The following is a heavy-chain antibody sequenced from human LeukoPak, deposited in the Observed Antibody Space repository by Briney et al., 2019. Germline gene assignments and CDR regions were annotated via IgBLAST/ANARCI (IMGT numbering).Heavy chain of an antibody. J-gene: IGHJ4*02. CDR1: GGTFSSYA. V-gene: IGHV1-69*05. D-gene: IGHD3-16*01. Sequence: SVTVSYKASGGTFSSYAISWVRQAPGQGLEWMGGIIPIFGTATYAQPFQGRVTLTTDESTSTAYMELSSLRPEDTAVYYCCLYGDHLGSLDYWGQGTLVTVS. CDR2: IIPIFGTA. CDR3: CLYGDHLGSLDY.